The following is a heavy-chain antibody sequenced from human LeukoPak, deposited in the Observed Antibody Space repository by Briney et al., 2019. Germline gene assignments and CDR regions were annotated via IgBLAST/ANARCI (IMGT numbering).Heavy chain of an antibody. D-gene: IGHD3-16*01. Sequence: SETLSLTCTVSSGSISSTNYYWGWIRQPPGKGLEWIGSIYHSGSTYYNPSLKSRVTISVDTSKNQFSLKLSSVTAADTAVYYCAGFYTDRRGGAFDIWGQGTMVTVSS. CDR2: IYHSGST. J-gene: IGHJ3*02. CDR3: AGFYTDRRGGAFDI. V-gene: IGHV4-39*07. CDR1: SGSISSTNYY.